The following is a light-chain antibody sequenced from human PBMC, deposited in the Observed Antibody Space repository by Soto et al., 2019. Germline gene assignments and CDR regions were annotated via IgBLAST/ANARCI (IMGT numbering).Light chain of an antibody. V-gene: IGKV3-15*01. CDR2: GAS. J-gene: IGKJ1*01. CDR3: QQCNNWPRT. Sequence: EIVMTQSPATLSVSPGERTTLSCRASQSVSSNLAWYQQTPGQAPRLLIYGASTRATGIPARFSGSGSGTEFTLTISSLQSEDFAVYYCQQCNNWPRTFGQGTMV. CDR1: QSVSSN.